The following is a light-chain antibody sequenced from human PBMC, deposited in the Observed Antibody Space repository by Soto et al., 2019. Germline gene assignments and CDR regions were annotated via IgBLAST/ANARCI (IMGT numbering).Light chain of an antibody. Sequence: DIVMTQSPLSLPVTPGEPASISCSSSESLLHSNGYNYLDWYLQKPGQSPQLLIYLGSYRASGVPDRFSGSGSGTDFTLKISRVEAEDVGVYYCMQALQTPSITFSQGTRLEIK. CDR1: ESLLHSNGYNY. J-gene: IGKJ5*01. CDR3: MQALQTPSIT. CDR2: LGS. V-gene: IGKV2-28*01.